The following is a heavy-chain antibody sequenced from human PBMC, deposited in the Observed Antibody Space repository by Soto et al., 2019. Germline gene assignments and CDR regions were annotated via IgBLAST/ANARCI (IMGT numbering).Heavy chain of an antibody. J-gene: IGHJ6*02. CDR3: ARDREGLGYCSGGSCPGYYYYGMDV. V-gene: IGHV4-61*01. Sequence: SETLSLTCTVSGGSVSSGSYYWSWIRQPPGKGLEWIGYIYYSGSTNYNPSLKSRVTISVDTSKNQFSLKLSSVTAADTAVYYCARDREGLGYCSGGSCPGYYYYGMDVWGQGTTVTVSS. CDR2: IYYSGST. CDR1: GGSVSSGSYY. D-gene: IGHD2-15*01.